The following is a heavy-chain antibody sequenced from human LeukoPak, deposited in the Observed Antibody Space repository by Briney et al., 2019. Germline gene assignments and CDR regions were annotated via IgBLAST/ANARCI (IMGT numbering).Heavy chain of an antibody. CDR2: ISSSGSTI. CDR1: GFTFSSYE. J-gene: IGHJ3*02. D-gene: IGHD3-10*01. Sequence: GGSLRLSCAASGFTFSSYEMNWVRQAPGKGLEWVSYISSSGSTIYYADSVKGRFTISRDNAKNSLYLQMNSLRAEDTAVYYYAIAMVRGVRDAFDIWGQGTMVTVSS. CDR3: AIAMVRGVRDAFDI. V-gene: IGHV3-48*03.